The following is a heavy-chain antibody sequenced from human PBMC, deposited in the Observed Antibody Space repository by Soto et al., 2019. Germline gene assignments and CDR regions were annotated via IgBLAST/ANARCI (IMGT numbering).Heavy chain of an antibody. D-gene: IGHD3-22*01. CDR3: ARWEDSSGYYGYYYGMDV. CDR1: GFTVSSNY. J-gene: IGHJ6*02. Sequence: VGSLRLSCAASGFTVSSNYMSWVRQAPGKGLEWVSVIYSGGSTYYADSVKGRFTISRDNSKNTLYLQMNSLRAEDTAVYYCARWEDSSGYYGYYYGMDVWGQGTTVTVSS. V-gene: IGHV3-53*01. CDR2: IYSGGST.